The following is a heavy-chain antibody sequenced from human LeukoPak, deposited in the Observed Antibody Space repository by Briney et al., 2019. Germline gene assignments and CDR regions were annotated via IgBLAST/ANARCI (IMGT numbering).Heavy chain of an antibody. J-gene: IGHJ4*02. Sequence: SETLSLTCTVSGGSISSSSYYWGWIRQPPGKGLEWIGSIYYSGSTYYNPSLKSRVTISVDTSKNQFSLKLSSVTAADTAVYYCAGHDGILTGYFDYWGQGTLVTVSS. D-gene: IGHD3-9*01. CDR3: AGHDGILTGYFDY. V-gene: IGHV4-39*01. CDR1: GGSISSSSYY. CDR2: IYYSGST.